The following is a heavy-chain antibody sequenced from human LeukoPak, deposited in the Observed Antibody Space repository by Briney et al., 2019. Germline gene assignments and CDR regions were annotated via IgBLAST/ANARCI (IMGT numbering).Heavy chain of an antibody. CDR3: ARKTGDC. J-gene: IGHJ4*02. D-gene: IGHD1-14*01. CDR2: IKQDGSEK. CDR1: GFTFSSYW. V-gene: IGHV3-7*01. Sequence: GGSLRLSCAASGFTFSSYWVSWVRQAPGTGLEWVANIKQDGSEKYYVDSVKGRFTISRDNAKNSLYLQMNSLRVEDTAVYYCARKTGDCWGQGTLVIVSS.